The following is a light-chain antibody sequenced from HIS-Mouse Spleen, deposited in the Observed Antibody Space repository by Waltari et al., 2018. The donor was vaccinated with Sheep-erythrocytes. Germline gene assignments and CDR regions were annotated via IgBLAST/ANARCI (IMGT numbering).Light chain of an antibody. J-gene: IGLJ1*01. CDR2: DVS. CDR1: SSDVGGYNY. Sequence: QSALTQPRSVSGSPGQSVTISCTGTSSDVGGYNYVSWYQQHPGKAPNLMIYDVSKRPSGVPDRFSSSKSGNTASLTISGLQAEDEADYYCCSYAGSYNHVFATGTKVTVL. V-gene: IGLV2-11*01. CDR3: CSYAGSYNHV.